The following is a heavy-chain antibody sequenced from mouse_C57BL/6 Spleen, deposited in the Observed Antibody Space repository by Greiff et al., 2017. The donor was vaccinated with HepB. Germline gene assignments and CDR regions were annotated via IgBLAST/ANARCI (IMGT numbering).Heavy chain of an antibody. CDR2: ISDGGSYT. CDR3: ARDNYYDEGYYAMGY. CDR1: GFTFSSYA. D-gene: IGHD2-4*01. Sequence: EVKLMESGGGLVKPGGSLKLSCAASGFTFSSYAMSWVRQTPEKRLEWVATISDGGSYTYYPDNVKGRFTISRDNAKNNLYLQMSHLKSEDTAMYYCARDNYYDEGYYAMGYWGQGTSVTVSS. J-gene: IGHJ4*01. V-gene: IGHV5-4*01.